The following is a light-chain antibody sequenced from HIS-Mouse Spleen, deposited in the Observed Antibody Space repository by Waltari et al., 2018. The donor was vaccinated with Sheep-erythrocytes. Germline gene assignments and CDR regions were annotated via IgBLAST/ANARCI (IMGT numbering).Light chain of an antibody. V-gene: IGKV4-1*01. Sequence: DIVMTQSPDSLAVSLGERATINCKSSQSVLYSSNNKNYLAWYQQKPGQPPKLLMYGASTRESGVPERFSGSGSGTDFTRTISSLQAEDVAVHYCQQYYSTLLTFGGGTKVEIK. CDR3: QQYYSTLLT. CDR1: QSVLYSSNNKNY. J-gene: IGKJ4*01. CDR2: GAS.